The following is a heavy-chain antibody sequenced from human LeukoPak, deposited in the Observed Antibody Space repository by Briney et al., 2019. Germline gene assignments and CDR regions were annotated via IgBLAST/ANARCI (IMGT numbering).Heavy chain of an antibody. Sequence: ASVKVSCKASGGTFSSYAISWVRQAPGQGLEWTGRIIPILGIANYAQKFQGRVTITADKSTSTAYMELSSLRSEDTAVYYCARDPSSGWPTGADYWGQGTLVTVSS. D-gene: IGHD6-19*01. CDR1: GGTFSSYA. J-gene: IGHJ4*02. V-gene: IGHV1-69*04. CDR2: IIPILGIA. CDR3: ARDPSSGWPTGADY.